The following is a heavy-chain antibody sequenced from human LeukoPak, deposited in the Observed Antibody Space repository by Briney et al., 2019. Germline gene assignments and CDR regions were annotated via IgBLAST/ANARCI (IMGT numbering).Heavy chain of an antibody. D-gene: IGHD5-18*01. J-gene: IGHJ4*02. Sequence: SETLSLTCAVSGGSISSGGYSWSWIRQPPGKGLEWIGYIYHSGSTYYNPSLKSRVTISVDRSKNQFSLKLSSVTAADTAVYYCARGTRFRYSYGYYFDYWGQGTLVTVSS. CDR2: IYHSGST. CDR3: ARGTRFRYSYGYYFDY. V-gene: IGHV4-30-2*01. CDR1: GGSISSGGYS.